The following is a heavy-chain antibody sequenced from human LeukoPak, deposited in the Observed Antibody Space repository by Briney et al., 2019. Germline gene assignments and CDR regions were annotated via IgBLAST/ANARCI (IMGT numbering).Heavy chain of an antibody. D-gene: IGHD1-7*01. J-gene: IGHJ4*02. CDR1: GFTVSSNY. V-gene: IGHV3-66*01. CDR2: IYSGGST. Sequence: GGSLRLACAVYGFTVSSNYMSWVRQVPGRGLECVSGIYSGGSTYYADSVKSRFTISRDNSKNTRYLQMNSLRADDTAVYYCARGVTGTTEIDYWGQGTLVTVAS. CDR3: ARGVTGTTEIDY.